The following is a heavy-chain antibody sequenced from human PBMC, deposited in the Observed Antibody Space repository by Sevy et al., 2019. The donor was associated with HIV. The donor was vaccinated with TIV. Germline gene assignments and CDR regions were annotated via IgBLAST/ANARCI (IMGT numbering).Heavy chain of an antibody. CDR3: AISVSGSYSEGYFQH. Sequence: GGSLRLSCAASGFTFSSYAMSWVRQAPGKGLEWVSAISGSGGSTYYADSVKGRFTISRDNSKNTLYLQMNSLRAEDTAVYYCAISVSGSYSEGYFQHWGQGTLVTVSS. J-gene: IGHJ1*01. CDR2: ISGSGGST. V-gene: IGHV3-23*01. CDR1: GFTFSSYA. D-gene: IGHD1-26*01.